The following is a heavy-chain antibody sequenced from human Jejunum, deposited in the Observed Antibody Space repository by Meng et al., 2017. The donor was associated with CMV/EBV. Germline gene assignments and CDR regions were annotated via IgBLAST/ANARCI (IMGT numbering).Heavy chain of an antibody. Sequence: QVLREVSRPGLVKSSASVSLTCFVFAGPISGYYWSWIRQPAGKGLEWIGRIYTSGSTHYNPSLKSRLTMSVDLAKNQISLKLSSVTAADTAVYYCARESGSYYWFDPWGQGTLVTVSS. CDR1: AGPISGYY. CDR3: ARESGSYYWFDP. V-gene: IGHV4-4*07. D-gene: IGHD1-26*01. J-gene: IGHJ5*02. CDR2: IYTSGST.